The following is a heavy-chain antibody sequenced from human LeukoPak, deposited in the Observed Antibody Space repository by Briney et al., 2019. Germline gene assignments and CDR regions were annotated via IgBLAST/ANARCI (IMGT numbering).Heavy chain of an antibody. CDR1: GGSISSYY. Sequence: SETLSLTCTVSGGSISSYYWSWIRQPPEKGLEWIGYIYYSGSTNYNPSLKSRVTISVDTSKNQFSLKLSSVTAADTAVYYCARRMAAAGSYWFDPWGQGTLVTVSS. CDR2: IYYSGST. V-gene: IGHV4-59*08. CDR3: ARRMAAAGSYWFDP. J-gene: IGHJ5*02. D-gene: IGHD6-13*01.